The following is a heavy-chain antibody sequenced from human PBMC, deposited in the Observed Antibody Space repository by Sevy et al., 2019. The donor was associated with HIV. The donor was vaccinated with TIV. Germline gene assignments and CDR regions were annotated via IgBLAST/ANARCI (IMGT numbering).Heavy chain of an antibody. D-gene: IGHD3-10*02. CDR2: ISSSFTNI. CDR1: GFTFNIYE. J-gene: IGHJ4*02. V-gene: IGHV3-48*03. Sequence: GGSLRLSCVASGFTFNIYEMNWVRQAPGQGLEWVSYISSSFTNIYYGDSVKGRFTISRDNAKNSLYLQMNSLRAEDTAVYYCTNYVHYWGQGTLVTVSS. CDR3: TNYVHY.